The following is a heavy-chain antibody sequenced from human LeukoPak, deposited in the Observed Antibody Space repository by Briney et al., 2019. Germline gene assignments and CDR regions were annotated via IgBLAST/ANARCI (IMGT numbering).Heavy chain of an antibody. D-gene: IGHD3-10*01. CDR3: ARTYYYGSGGYYPPSYYFDY. Sequence: SETLSLTCAVYGGSFSGYYWSWIRQPPGKGLEWIGEINHSGSTNYNPSLKSRVTISVDTSKNQFSLKLSSVTAADTAVYYCARTYYYGSGGYYPPSYYFDYWGQGTLVTVSS. J-gene: IGHJ4*02. V-gene: IGHV4-34*01. CDR2: INHSGST. CDR1: GGSFSGYY.